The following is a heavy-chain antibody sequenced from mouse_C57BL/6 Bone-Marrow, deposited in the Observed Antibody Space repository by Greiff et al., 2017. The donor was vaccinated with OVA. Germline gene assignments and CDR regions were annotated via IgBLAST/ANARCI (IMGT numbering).Heavy chain of an antibody. CDR1: GYSFTSYY. CDR3: ARRLLFAY. CDR2: IYPGSGNT. V-gene: IGHV1-66*01. Sequence: VKLQQSGPELVKPGASVKISCKASGYSFTSYYIHWVKQRPGQGLERIGWIYPGSGNTKYNEKFKGKATLTADTSSSTAYMQLSSLTSEDSAVYYCARRLLFAYWGQGTLVTVSA. J-gene: IGHJ3*01.